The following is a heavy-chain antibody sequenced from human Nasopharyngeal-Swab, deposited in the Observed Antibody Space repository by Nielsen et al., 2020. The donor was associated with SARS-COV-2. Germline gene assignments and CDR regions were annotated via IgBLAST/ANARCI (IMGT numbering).Heavy chain of an antibody. D-gene: IGHD3-10*01. V-gene: IGHV3-30-3*02. CDR2: LSNDGSNK. J-gene: IGHJ3*02. CDR3: AKKMLITRSPSYGPRSPSYGSRIGDAFDI. Sequence: GESLKISCAASGFTFSSIAMHWVRQAPGKGLEWVAVLSNDGSNKYYADSVEGRFTISRDNSKSTLYLQMNSLRAEDTAVYHCAKKMLITRSPSYGPRSPSYGSRIGDAFDIWGQGTMVTVSS. CDR1: GFTFSSIA.